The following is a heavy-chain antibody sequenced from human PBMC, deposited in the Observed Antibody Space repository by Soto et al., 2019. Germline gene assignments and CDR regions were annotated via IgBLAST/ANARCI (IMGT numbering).Heavy chain of an antibody. J-gene: IGHJ5*02. Sequence: ETLSLTCNVSGGSISNYYWAWVRQSPEKGLEWIGYMYYNGNINYNPSLKSRVTISIDTSKNQFSLTLKSVTAADTAVYYCASGGNWFDPWGQGVLVTVSS. CDR3: ASGGNWFDP. CDR1: GGSISNYY. CDR2: MYYNGNI. D-gene: IGHD3-16*01. V-gene: IGHV4-59*01.